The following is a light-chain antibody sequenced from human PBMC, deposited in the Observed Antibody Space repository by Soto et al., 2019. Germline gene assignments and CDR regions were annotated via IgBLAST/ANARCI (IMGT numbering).Light chain of an antibody. V-gene: IGKV1-39*01. CDR2: GTS. J-gene: IGKJ4*01. CDR1: QSISKY. CDR3: QQGYSPLLT. Sequence: DIQMTQSPSSLSASVGDRVTLTCRASQSISKYLNWCQVKSGKGPKLLIYGTSTLQSGVPSRFSGSGSGTHFTLTISNLQPEDFAVYYCQQGYSPLLTFGGGTKVDIK.